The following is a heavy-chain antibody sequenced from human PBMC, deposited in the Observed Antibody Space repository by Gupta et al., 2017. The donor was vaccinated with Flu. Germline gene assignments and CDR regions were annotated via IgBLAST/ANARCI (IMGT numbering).Heavy chain of an antibody. CDR3: ARDYSAGSSLHY. CDR1: GFTFSTYG. J-gene: IGHJ4*02. CDR2: IDSGSNYR. Sequence: EVQLVESGGGLVKPGGSLRLSCAVSGFTFSTYGMNWVRQAPGKGLEWVSSIDSGSNYRHYADSVKGRFTISRDNAKRSLYLQMNSLRGEDTAVYYCARDYSAGSSLHYGGQGTLVTVSS. D-gene: IGHD6-6*01. V-gene: IGHV3-21*01.